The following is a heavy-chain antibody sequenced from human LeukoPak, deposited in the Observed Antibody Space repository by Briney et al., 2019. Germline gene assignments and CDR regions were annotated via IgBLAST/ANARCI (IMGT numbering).Heavy chain of an antibody. CDR1: GFIFSNYA. J-gene: IGHJ4*02. CDR2: IIGSGHRT. Sequence: GGSLRLSCAASGFIFSNYAMTWVRQAPGKGLEWVSGIIGSGHRTEYADSVKGRFTISRDNSKNTLYLQMNNLRAEYTALYYCAKDAFNFDGSSHMYHADNWGQGTRVAVSS. D-gene: IGHD3-22*01. CDR3: AKDAFNFDGSSHMYHADN. V-gene: IGHV3-23*01.